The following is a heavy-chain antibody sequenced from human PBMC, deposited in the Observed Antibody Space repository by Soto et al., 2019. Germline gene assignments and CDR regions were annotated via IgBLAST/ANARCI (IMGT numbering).Heavy chain of an antibody. D-gene: IGHD3-22*01. J-gene: IGHJ4*02. CDR2: INPHSGGT. CDR1: GYTFSGFY. V-gene: IGHV1-2*02. Sequence: QVQLVQSGAEVKKPGASVQVSCKASGYTFSGFYLHWIRQAPGQGLEWMGWINPHSGGTTYAQNFQGRVTVTRDTSISTAYMELSRLRSDDTAVYYCAREGGGIVGDYWGQGTLVTVSS. CDR3: AREGGGIVGDY.